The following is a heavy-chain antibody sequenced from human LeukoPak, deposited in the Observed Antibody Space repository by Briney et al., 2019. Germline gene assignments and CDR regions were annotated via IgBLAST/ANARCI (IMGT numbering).Heavy chain of an antibody. Sequence: PGGSLRLSCAASGFTVSSNYMSWVRQAPGKGLEWVSVIYSGGSTYYADSVKGRFTISRDNSKNMLYLQMNSLRAEDTAVYYCARPQKVYGVPALDYWGQGTLVTVSS. V-gene: IGHV3-66*04. J-gene: IGHJ4*02. CDR3: ARPQKVYGVPALDY. CDR1: GFTVSSNY. CDR2: IYSGGST. D-gene: IGHD4-17*01.